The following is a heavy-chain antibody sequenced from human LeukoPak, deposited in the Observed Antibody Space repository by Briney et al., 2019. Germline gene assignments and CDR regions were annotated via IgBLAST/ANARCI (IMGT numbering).Heavy chain of an antibody. CDR2: INPSGGST. Sequence: ASVKVSCXASGYTFTSYYMHWVRQARGQGLEWMAIINPSGGSTSYAQKFQGRVTMTRDASTSTVYMELSSLRSEDTAVYYCARDGGYSYAMNDYWGQGTLVTVSS. CDR1: GYTFTSYY. V-gene: IGHV1-46*01. J-gene: IGHJ4*02. D-gene: IGHD5-18*01. CDR3: ARDGGYSYAMNDY.